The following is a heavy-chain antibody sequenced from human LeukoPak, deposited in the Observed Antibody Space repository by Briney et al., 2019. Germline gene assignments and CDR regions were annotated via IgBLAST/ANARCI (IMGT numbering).Heavy chain of an antibody. CDR1: GFTFSSYW. V-gene: IGHV3-74*03. CDR3: ARINSGRHLGDAFDI. D-gene: IGHD1-26*01. CDR2: VNFDGSST. J-gene: IGHJ3*02. Sequence: PGGSLRLSCAASGFTFSSYWMHWFGKAPGKGLVWVSRVNFDGSSTKYADSVKGRFTISRDNAKNTLYLQMNSLRAEDTAVYYCARINSGRHLGDAFDIWGQGTTVTVSS.